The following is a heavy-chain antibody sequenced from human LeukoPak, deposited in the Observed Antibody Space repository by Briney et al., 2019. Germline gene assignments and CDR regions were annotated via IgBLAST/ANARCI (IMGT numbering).Heavy chain of an antibody. CDR1: GGSISSGGYY. J-gene: IGHJ6*02. CDR3: ARRLPGNIPYGMDV. D-gene: IGHD2-2*02. V-gene: IGHV4-31*03. CDR2: IYYSGST. Sequence: SETLSLTCTVSGGSISSGGYYWSWIRQHPGKGLEWIGYIYYSGSTYYNPSLKSRVTISVDTSKNQFSLKLSSVTAADTAVYYCARRLPGNIPYGMDVWGQGTTVTVSS.